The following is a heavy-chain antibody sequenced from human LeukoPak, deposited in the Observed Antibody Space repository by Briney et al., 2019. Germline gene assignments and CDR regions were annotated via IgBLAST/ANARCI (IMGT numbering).Heavy chain of an antibody. Sequence: GGSLRLSCAASGFTFSSYAMHWVRQAPGKGLEWVAVISYDGSNKYYADSVKGRFTISRDNSKNTLYLQMNSLRAEDTAVYYCARDPGYSHGFVSYYYGMDVWGQGTTVTVSS. V-gene: IGHV3-30-3*01. CDR2: ISYDGSNK. J-gene: IGHJ6*02. CDR1: GFTFSSYA. CDR3: ARDPGYSHGFVSYYYGMDV. D-gene: IGHD5-18*01.